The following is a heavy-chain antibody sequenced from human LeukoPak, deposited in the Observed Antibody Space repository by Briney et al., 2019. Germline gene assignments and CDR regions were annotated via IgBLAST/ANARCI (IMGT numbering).Heavy chain of an antibody. CDR3: ARPYYYDSRIDP. Sequence: SQTLSLSCTVSGGSISSGNYCWSWIRQPPGKGLEWIAYMYYSGSTYYNPSLKSRVTMSADTSKNQLSLKLSSVTAADTAVYYCARPYYYDSRIDPWGQGILVTVSS. CDR1: GGSISSGNYC. V-gene: IGHV4-30-4*01. J-gene: IGHJ5*02. D-gene: IGHD3-22*01. CDR2: MYYSGST.